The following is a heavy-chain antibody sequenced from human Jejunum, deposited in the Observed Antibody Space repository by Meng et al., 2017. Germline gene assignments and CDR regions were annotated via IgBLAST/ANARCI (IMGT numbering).Heavy chain of an antibody. J-gene: IGHJ4*02. CDR1: GCSINSLY. CDR3: ARGKGSYGSVLDY. V-gene: IGHV4-38-2*02. Sequence: QLQMQASGAGLAKSYETLSLTCTVSGCSINSLYWGWIRQPPGKWLEWIGNFYDDGRTYYNPSLKSRVAISIDTSKNQFSLKLSSVTAADTAVYYCARGKGSYGSVLDYWGQGTLVTVSS. D-gene: IGHD1-26*01. CDR2: FYDDGRT.